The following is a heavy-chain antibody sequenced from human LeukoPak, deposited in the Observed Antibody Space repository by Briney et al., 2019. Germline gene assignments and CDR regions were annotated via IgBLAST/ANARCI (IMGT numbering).Heavy chain of an antibody. V-gene: IGHV3-30*18. D-gene: IGHD6-6*01. CDR3: AKVHSSSYYYGMDV. Sequence: GRSLRLSCAASGFTFGTYGMHWVRQAPGKGLDWVAVISDDGSNPYYADSVKGRFTISRDNSKNTLYLQMNSLRAEDTAVYYCAKVHSSSYYYGMDVWGQGTTVTVSS. J-gene: IGHJ6*02. CDR2: ISDDGSNP. CDR1: GFTFGTYG.